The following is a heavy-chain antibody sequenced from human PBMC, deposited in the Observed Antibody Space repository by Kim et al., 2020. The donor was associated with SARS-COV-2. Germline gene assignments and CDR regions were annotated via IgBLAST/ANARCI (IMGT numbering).Heavy chain of an antibody. CDR1: GFDFNIYE. CDR2: ISSLSSTT. CDR3: ARIMIRHPFTVYAMDV. J-gene: IGHJ6*02. V-gene: IGHV3-48*03. Sequence: GGSLRLSCEASGFDFNIYEMNWVRQTPGTGLEWLSYISSLSSTTYYADSVQGRFTISRDNDKNSLYLEMNNLRAGDTAVYYCARIMIRHPFTVYAMDVGGQGTTDTVSS. D-gene: IGHD4-17*01.